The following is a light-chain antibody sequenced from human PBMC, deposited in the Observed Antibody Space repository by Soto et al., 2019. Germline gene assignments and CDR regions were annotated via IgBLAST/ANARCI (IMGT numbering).Light chain of an antibody. CDR2: RAS. CDR3: QQYNSYSYT. Sequence: DVQMTQSPSTLSASLGDRVTITCRASQSISTWLAWYQQKPGEAPKLLIYRASSLESGVPSRFSGSGSGKEFTRTISSLQPDEFATYCCQQYNSYSYTFGKGTKLEIK. CDR1: QSISTW. J-gene: IGKJ2*01. V-gene: IGKV1-5*03.